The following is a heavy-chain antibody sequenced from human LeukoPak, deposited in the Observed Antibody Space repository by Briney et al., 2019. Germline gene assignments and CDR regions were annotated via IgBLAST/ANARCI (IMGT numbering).Heavy chain of an antibody. Sequence: PSETLSLTCAVYGGPFRDYYWSWIRQPPGQGVEWIGEIKHSRRTNYNPSLKDRPTTPVHTPNNQSSLNLSSVTAAHTAVYYCARGRGYSYGFHYWGQGTLVTVSS. V-gene: IGHV4-34*01. CDR2: IKHSRRT. D-gene: IGHD5-18*01. CDR3: ARGRGYSYGFHY. J-gene: IGHJ4*02. CDR1: GGPFRDYY.